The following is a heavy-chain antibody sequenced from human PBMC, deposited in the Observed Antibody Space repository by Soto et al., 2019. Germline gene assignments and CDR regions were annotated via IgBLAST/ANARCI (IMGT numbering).Heavy chain of an antibody. CDR3: ARETYYYDSSGSRYFDY. CDR1: GGSISSGDYY. CDR2: IYYSGST. Sequence: SETLSLTCTVSGGSISSGDYYWSWIRQPPGMGLEWIGYIYYSGSTYYKPSLKSRVTISVDTSKNQFSLKLTSVTAADTAVYYCARETYYYDSSGSRYFDYWGQGTLVTAPQ. V-gene: IGHV4-30-4*01. D-gene: IGHD3-22*01. J-gene: IGHJ4*02.